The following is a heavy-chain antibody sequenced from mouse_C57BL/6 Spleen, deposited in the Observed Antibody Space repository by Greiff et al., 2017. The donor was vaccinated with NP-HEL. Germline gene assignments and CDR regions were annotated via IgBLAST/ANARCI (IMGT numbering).Heavy chain of an antibody. J-gene: IGHJ2*01. V-gene: IGHV5-9-1*02. CDR2: ISSGGDYI. D-gene: IGHD1-1*02. CDR1: GFTFSSYA. CDR3: TRGGGKYYFDY. Sequence: DVMLVESGEGLVKPGGSLKLSCAASGFTFSSYAMSWVRQTPEKRLEWVAYISSGGDYIYYADTVKGRFTISRDNARNTLYLQMSSLKSEDTAMYYCTRGGGKYYFDYWGQVTTLTVSS.